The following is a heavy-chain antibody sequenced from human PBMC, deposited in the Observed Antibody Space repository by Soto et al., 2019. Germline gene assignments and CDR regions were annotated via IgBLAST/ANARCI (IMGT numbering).Heavy chain of an antibody. D-gene: IGHD6-25*01. Sequence: QVHLQESGPGLVKPSETLSLTCTVSGGFINNSAYYWGWIRQPPGKGLDWIASGYYGGRTYYNPSLKSRVTFSLDTSKSRFSLELSSVTAADTAVYYCARHGAYSTGVYYYYGMDVWGQGTTVTVSS. CDR2: GYYGGRT. J-gene: IGHJ6*02. CDR3: ARHGAYSTGVYYYYGMDV. CDR1: GGFINNSAYY. V-gene: IGHV4-39*01.